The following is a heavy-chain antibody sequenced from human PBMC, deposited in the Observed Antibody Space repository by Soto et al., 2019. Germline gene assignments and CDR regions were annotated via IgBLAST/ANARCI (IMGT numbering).Heavy chain of an antibody. V-gene: IGHV4-31*03. CDR2: IYYSGST. D-gene: IGHD2-21*01. J-gene: IGHJ3*02. Sequence: SETLSLTCTVSGGSISSGGYYWSWIRQHPGKGLEWIGYIYYSGSTYYNPSLKSRVTISVDTSKNQFSLKLSSVTAADTAVYYCARDSVLGGLTLPDAFDIWGQVKMVTVSS. CDR1: GGSISSGGYY. CDR3: ARDSVLGGLTLPDAFDI.